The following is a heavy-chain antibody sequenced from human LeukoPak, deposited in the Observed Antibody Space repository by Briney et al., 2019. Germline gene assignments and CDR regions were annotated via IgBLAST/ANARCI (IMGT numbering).Heavy chain of an antibody. CDR2: IYHSGST. CDR1: GYSISSGYY. V-gene: IGHV4-38-2*02. CDR3: ARGDYGDYVGYFDY. J-gene: IGHJ4*02. D-gene: IGHD4-17*01. Sequence: KTSETLSLTCTVSGYSISSGYYWGWIRQPPGKGLEWIGSIYHSGSTYYNPSLKSRVTISVDTSKNQFSLKLSSVTAADTAVYYCARGDYGDYVGYFDYWGQGTLVTVSS.